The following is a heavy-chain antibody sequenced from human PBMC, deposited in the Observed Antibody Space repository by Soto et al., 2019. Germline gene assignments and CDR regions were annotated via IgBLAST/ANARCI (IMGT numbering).Heavy chain of an antibody. CDR3: ARGQVAYDILTGSFWYYYYYMDV. J-gene: IGHJ6*03. V-gene: IGHV1-18*01. D-gene: IGHD3-9*01. CDR1: GYTFTSYG. CDR2: ISAYNGNT. Sequence: GASVKVSCKASGYTFTSYGISWVRQAPGQGLEWMGWISAYNGNTNYAQKLQGRVTMTTDTSTSTAYMELRSLRSDDTAVYYCARGQVAYDILTGSFWYYYYYMDVWGKGTTVTVYS.